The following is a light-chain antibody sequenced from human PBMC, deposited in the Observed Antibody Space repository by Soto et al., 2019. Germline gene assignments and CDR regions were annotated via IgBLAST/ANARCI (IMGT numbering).Light chain of an antibody. CDR1: QSVSSSY. CDR2: GAS. Sequence: VLTQSPGTLSLSPGERATLSCRASQSVSSSYLAWYQQKPGQAPRLLIYGASSRATGIPDRLSGSGSGTDFTLTISRMEPEDFAVYYCQQYGSSRTFGQGTKVDIK. V-gene: IGKV3-20*01. J-gene: IGKJ1*01. CDR3: QQYGSSRT.